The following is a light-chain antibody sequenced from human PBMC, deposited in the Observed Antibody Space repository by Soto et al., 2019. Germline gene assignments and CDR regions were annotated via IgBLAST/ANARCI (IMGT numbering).Light chain of an antibody. CDR1: SSDVGAYNY. V-gene: IGLV2-14*01. Sequence: ALTQSASVSGSPGQSITISCTGTSSDVGAYNYVSWYQQHPGKAPKLIIYDVSNRPSGVSNRFSGSKSGNTASLTISALQAEDEADYYCSSFTSSSTRVFGTGTKVTVL. J-gene: IGLJ1*01. CDR3: SSFTSSSTRV. CDR2: DVS.